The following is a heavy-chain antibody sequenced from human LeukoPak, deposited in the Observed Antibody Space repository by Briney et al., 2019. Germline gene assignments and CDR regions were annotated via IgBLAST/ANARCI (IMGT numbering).Heavy chain of an antibody. Sequence: SETLSLTCTASGGSISSYYWSWIRQPPGKGLEWIGYIYHSGSTYYNPSLKSRVTISVDRSKNQFSLKLSSVTAADTAVYYCARLGPLETLKRGNWFDPWGQGTLVTVSS. D-gene: IGHD3-3*01. J-gene: IGHJ5*02. CDR3: ARLGPLETLKRGNWFDP. CDR1: GGSISSYY. V-gene: IGHV4-59*12. CDR2: IYHSGST.